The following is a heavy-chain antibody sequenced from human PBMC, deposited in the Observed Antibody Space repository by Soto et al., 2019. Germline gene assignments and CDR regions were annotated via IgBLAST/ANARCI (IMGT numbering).Heavy chain of an antibody. Sequence: SETLSLTCAVSGGSISSGGYSWSWIRQPPGKGLEWIGYIYHSGSTYYNPSLKSRVTISVDMSKNQFSLKLNSVTAADTAVYYCARARWYDAFDVWGQGTVVTVSS. J-gene: IGHJ3*01. V-gene: IGHV4-30-2*01. D-gene: IGHD2-15*01. CDR3: ARARWYDAFDV. CDR2: IYHSGST. CDR1: GGSISSGGYS.